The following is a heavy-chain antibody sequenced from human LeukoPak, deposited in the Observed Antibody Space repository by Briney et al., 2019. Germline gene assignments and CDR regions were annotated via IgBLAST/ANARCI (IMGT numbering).Heavy chain of an antibody. CDR1: GFSFSTYS. D-gene: IGHD6-13*01. V-gene: IGHV3-48*04. CDR3: ASGTTAAPLDH. J-gene: IGHJ5*02. Sequence: GGSLRLSCAASGFSFSTYSLNWVRQAPGKGLEWVSYITSSSSVKYADSVKGRFTISRDNAKNSLYLQMNSLRADDTAVYYCASGTTAAPLDHWGQGTLVTVSS. CDR2: ITSSSSV.